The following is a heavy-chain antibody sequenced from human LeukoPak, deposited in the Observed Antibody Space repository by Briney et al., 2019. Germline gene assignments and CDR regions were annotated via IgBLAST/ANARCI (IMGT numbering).Heavy chain of an antibody. V-gene: IGHV1-2*02. CDR3: ASRNGPQLLSVYDY. CDR1: GYTFSDYH. CDR2: IIPNSGVT. D-gene: IGHD2-8*01. J-gene: IGHJ4*02. Sequence: ASVSVSCKASGYTFSDYHIHWVRQAPGQGLEWMGWIIPNSGVTNYAQRFQGRLTMTGDTSINTAYMELSRLPSDDTAVYHCASRNGPQLLSVYDYWGQGTLVTVSS.